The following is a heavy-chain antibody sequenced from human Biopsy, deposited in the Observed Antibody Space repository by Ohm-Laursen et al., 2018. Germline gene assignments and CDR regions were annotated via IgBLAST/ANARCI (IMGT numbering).Heavy chain of an antibody. V-gene: IGHV4-31*03. D-gene: IGHD5-12*01. CDR2: IFYSANT. CDR1: GVSINGGRYY. J-gene: IGHJ4*02. CDR3: ARLGSGDYFPTFFDF. Sequence: SQTLSLTRTVSGVSINGGRYYWNWIRHHPGKGLEWIGNIFYSANTYYNPSLKGRVTISVDTSKNQFSLKLSSVTAADTAVYYCARLGSGDYFPTFFDFWGQGALVTVSS.